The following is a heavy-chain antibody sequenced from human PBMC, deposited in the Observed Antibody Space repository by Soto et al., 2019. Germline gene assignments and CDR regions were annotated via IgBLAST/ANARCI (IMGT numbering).Heavy chain of an antibody. V-gene: IGHV3-33*01. CDR3: ARGGDPLFGTYYYYGMDV. Sequence: SLRLSCAASGFTFSSYGMHWVRQAPGKGLEWVAVIWYDGSNKYYADSVKGRFTVSRDNSKNTLYLQMDSLRAEDTAVYYCARGGDPLFGTYYYYGMDVWGQGTTVTVSS. CDR2: IWYDGSNK. D-gene: IGHD3-10*02. J-gene: IGHJ6*02. CDR1: GFTFSSYG.